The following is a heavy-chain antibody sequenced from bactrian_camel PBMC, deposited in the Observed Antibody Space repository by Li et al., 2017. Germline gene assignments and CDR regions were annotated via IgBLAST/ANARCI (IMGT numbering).Heavy chain of an antibody. J-gene: IGHJ6*01. CDR3: VRDYKSGDYRDDFGY. V-gene: IGHV3S40*01. Sequence: DVQLVESGGGLVQPGGSLTLDCSASGFAFSNVFMSWARQPPGKPLEWVASINPDGGATYYADSVKGRFTISRDNAKNMVYLHMTSLKPEDTGVYYCVRDYKSGDYRDDFGYWGQGTQVTVS. CDR1: GFAFSNVF. CDR2: INPDGGAT. D-gene: IGHD4*01.